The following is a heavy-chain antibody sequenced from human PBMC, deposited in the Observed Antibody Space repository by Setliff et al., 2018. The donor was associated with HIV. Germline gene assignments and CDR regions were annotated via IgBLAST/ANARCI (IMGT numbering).Heavy chain of an antibody. D-gene: IGHD5-18*01. CDR2: ISAYNGNT. V-gene: IGHV1-18*01. Sequence: ASVKVSCKASGYTFTNYGISWVRQAPGQGLEWMGWISAYNGNTNYAQKLQGRVTMTTDTSTTTAYMELRSLRSDDTAVYYCAKGNSYAENALDIWGQGTMVTVSS. J-gene: IGHJ3*02. CDR3: AKGNSYAENALDI. CDR1: GYTFTNYG.